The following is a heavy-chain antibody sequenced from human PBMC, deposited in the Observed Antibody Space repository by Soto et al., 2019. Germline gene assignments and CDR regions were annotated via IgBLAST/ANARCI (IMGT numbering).Heavy chain of an antibody. Sequence: TGGSLRLSCAASGFTFDGYAMHWVRQAPGKGLKWVSGIIWNSGSIGYADSAKGRFTISRDNSKNSLYLQMNSLRTEDTALYYCAKDGGGYYDSSGYYHFDYWGQGTLVTSPQ. CDR3: AKDGGGYYDSSGYYHFDY. CDR2: IIWNSGSI. D-gene: IGHD3-22*01. J-gene: IGHJ4*02. CDR1: GFTFDGYA. V-gene: IGHV3-9*01.